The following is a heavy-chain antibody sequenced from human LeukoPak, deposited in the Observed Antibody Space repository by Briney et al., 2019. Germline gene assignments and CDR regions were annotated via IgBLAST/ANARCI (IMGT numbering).Heavy chain of an antibody. V-gene: IGHV4-39*01. J-gene: IGHJ4*02. CDR3: ARLRFDFWSGYTHPYFDY. D-gene: IGHD3-3*01. Sequence: SETPSLTCTVSGGSISSSSYSWGWIRQPPGKGREWIGSIYYSGTTYYNPSLKSRVTISVDTSKIQFSLKLSSVAATDTAVYFCARLRFDFWSGYTHPYFDYWGQGTLVTVSS. CDR1: GGSISSSSYS. CDR2: IYYSGTT.